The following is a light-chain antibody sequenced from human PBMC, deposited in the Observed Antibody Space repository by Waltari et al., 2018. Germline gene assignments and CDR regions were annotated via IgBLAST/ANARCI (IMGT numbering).Light chain of an antibody. V-gene: IGKV1-9*01. CDR3: QQLNSYPLT. CDR2: AAS. CDR1: QGISSY. Sequence: IQLTQSPSSLSASVGHRVTITCRASQGISSYLAWYQQKPGTAPKLLIYAASTLQSGVPSRFSGSGSGTDFTLTISSLQPEDFATYYCQQLNSYPLTFGGGTKVEI. J-gene: IGKJ4*01.